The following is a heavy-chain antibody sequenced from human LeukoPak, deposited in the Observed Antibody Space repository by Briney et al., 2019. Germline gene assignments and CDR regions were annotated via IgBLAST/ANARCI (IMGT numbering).Heavy chain of an antibody. CDR2: IYISGST. CDR1: GDSLNSGRYY. V-gene: IGHV4-61*02. J-gene: IGHJ4*02. CDR3: ARFSMLRGVDY. Sequence: PSQTLSLTCTVSGDSLNSGRYYWSWLRQPAGRGLEWIGRIYISGSTNYNPSLKSRVTISVDTSKNQFSLKLSSVTAADTAVYFCARFSMLRGVDYWGQGTLVTVSS. D-gene: IGHD3-10*01.